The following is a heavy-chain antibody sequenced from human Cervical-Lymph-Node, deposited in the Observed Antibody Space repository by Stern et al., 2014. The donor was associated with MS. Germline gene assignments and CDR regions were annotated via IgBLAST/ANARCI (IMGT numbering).Heavy chain of an antibody. J-gene: IGHJ4*02. CDR1: GGSISSNY. V-gene: IGHV4-59*08. D-gene: IGHD5-24*01. CDR2: LYYSGNT. CDR3: ARHGPPRRRDDSNHPNFDY. Sequence: VQLVESGPGLVKPSETLSLTCTVSGGSISSNYWSWIRQPPGKGLEWIGYLYYSGNTHYNPSLKSRVTTSVDPSKNQFSLSPSSVTAADTAVYYCARHGPPRRRDDSNHPNFDYWGPGTLVAVSS.